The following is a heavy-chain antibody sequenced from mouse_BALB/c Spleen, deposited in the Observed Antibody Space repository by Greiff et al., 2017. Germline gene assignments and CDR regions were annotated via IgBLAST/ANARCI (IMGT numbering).Heavy chain of an antibody. CDR3: ARHYDVDWYFDV. CDR2: ISSGGGST. D-gene: IGHD2-12*01. V-gene: IGHV5-12-1*01. Sequence: DVKLVESGGGLVKPGGSLKLSCAASGFAFSSYDMSWVRQTPEKRLEWVAYISSGGGSTYYPDTVKGRFTISRDNAKNTLYLQMSSLKSEDTAMYYCARHYDVDWYFDVWGAGTTVTVSS. CDR1: GFAFSSYD. J-gene: IGHJ1*01.